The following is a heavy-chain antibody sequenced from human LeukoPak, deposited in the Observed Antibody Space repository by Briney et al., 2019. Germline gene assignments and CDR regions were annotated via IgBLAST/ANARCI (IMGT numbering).Heavy chain of an antibody. Sequence: GGSLRLSCAASGFTFDDYGMSWVRQAPGKGLEWVSYISSSGSTTYYADSVKGRFTISRDNAKNSLYLQMNSLRAEDTAVYYCARDYSGYDYSDYWGQGTLVTVSS. V-gene: IGHV3-11*04. CDR3: ARDYSGYDYSDY. J-gene: IGHJ4*02. CDR1: GFTFDDYG. CDR2: ISSSGSTT. D-gene: IGHD5-12*01.